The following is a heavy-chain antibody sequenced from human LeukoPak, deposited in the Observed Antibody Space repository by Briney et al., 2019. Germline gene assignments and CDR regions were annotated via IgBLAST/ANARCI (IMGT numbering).Heavy chain of an antibody. D-gene: IGHD3-10*01. Sequence: GRSLRLSCAASGFTFDDYAMHWVRQAPGKGLEWVSGISWNSGSIGYADSVKGRFTISRDNAKNSLYLQMNSLRAEDMALYYCAKGYYYGSGSNLFDYWGQGTLVIVSS. CDR2: ISWNSGSI. V-gene: IGHV3-9*03. J-gene: IGHJ4*02. CDR1: GFTFDDYA. CDR3: AKGYYYGSGSNLFDY.